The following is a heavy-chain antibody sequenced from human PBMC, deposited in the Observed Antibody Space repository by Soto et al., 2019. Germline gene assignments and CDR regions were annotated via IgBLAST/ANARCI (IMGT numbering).Heavy chain of an antibody. CDR3: ARDGEYCSGGSCYPS. J-gene: IGHJ4*02. CDR1: GCTFSSYW. D-gene: IGHD2-15*01. Sequence: GGFLRLSCAASGCTFSSYWMHWVRQAPGKGLVWVSRINSDGSSTSYADSVKGRFTISRDNAKNTLYLQMNSLRAEDTAVYYCARDGEYCSGGSCYPSWGQGTLVTVSS. V-gene: IGHV3-74*01. CDR2: INSDGSST.